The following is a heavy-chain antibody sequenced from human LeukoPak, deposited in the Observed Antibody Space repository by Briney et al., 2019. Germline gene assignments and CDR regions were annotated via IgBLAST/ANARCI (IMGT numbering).Heavy chain of an antibody. CDR1: GFRFDYYA. CDR2: ISWNSGTI. CDR3: AKADHAVAEDYLNY. Sequence: GRSLRLSCAAAGFRFDYYAMHCVRQAPGKGLEWVSGISWNSGTIGYADSVKGRFTISRDNAKNSLYLQMNSLRAEDTALYYCAKADHAVAEDYLNYWGQGTLVTVSS. J-gene: IGHJ4*02. D-gene: IGHD6-19*01. V-gene: IGHV3-9*01.